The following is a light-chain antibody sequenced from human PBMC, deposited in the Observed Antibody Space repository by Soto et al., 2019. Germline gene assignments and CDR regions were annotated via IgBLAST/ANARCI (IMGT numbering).Light chain of an antibody. CDR3: SSYTSGALYV. V-gene: IGLV2-14*01. CDR2: DVS. J-gene: IGLJ1*01. Sequence: QSVLTQPASVSGAPGQSIRSLCSGPTGDIHDFNSISWYQHHPGKAPKLMIYDVSDRPSGVSNRFSGSKSGNTASLTISGLQAEDEADYYCSSYTSGALYVFGTGTKVTVL. CDR1: TGDIHDFNS.